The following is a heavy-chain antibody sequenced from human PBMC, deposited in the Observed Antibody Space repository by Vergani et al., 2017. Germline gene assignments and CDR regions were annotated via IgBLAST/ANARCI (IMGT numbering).Heavy chain of an antibody. Sequence: EVQLVESGGGLVQPGGSLRLSCAASGFTFSSYWMSWVRQAPGKGLEWVANIKQDGSEKYYVDSVKGRFTISRDNAKNSLYLQMNSLRAEDTAVYYCAKDIVVVPAATLGFDYWGQGTLVTVSS. CDR2: IKQDGSEK. V-gene: IGHV3-7*03. J-gene: IGHJ4*02. CDR3: AKDIVVVPAATLGFDY. D-gene: IGHD2-2*01. CDR1: GFTFSSYW.